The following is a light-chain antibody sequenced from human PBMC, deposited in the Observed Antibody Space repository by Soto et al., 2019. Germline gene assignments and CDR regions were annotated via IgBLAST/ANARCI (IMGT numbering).Light chain of an antibody. CDR1: QSVSSN. Sequence: EIVMTQSPVTLSVSPGERATLSCRASQSVSSNLAWYQQKPGQAPSLLIYGAFTRATGIPARFSGTGSGTEFTLTISSLHSEDFALYYCQQYNDWPLTFGQGTKVDI. J-gene: IGKJ1*01. V-gene: IGKV3-15*01. CDR3: QQYNDWPLT. CDR2: GAF.